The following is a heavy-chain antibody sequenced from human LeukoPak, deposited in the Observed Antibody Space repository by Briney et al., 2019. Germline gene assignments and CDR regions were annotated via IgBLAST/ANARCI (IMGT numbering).Heavy chain of an antibody. Sequence: GGSLRLSCATSGFTFSSYAMSWVRQAPGKGLEWVSAISGSGGSTYYADSVKGRFTISRDNSKNTLYLQMNSLRAEDTAVYYCAKCLYSSSGNFFDYWGQGTLVTVSS. V-gene: IGHV3-23*01. CDR3: AKCLYSSSGNFFDY. CDR2: ISGSGGST. CDR1: GFTFSSYA. D-gene: IGHD6-6*01. J-gene: IGHJ4*02.